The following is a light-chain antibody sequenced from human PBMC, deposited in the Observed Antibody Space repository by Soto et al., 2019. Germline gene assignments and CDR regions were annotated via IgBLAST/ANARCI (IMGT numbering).Light chain of an antibody. CDR1: QSVSSN. J-gene: IGKJ1*01. Sequence: EIVMTQTPATLSVSPGERATLSCRASQSVSSNLAWYQQKPGQAPRLLIYGASTRATGIPYRYSDSGSGTDFTLTLCRLAPEHTAVHNYQQYGSAPWTFGQGTKVDIK. CDR2: GAS. V-gene: IGKV3-20*01. CDR3: QQYGSAPWT.